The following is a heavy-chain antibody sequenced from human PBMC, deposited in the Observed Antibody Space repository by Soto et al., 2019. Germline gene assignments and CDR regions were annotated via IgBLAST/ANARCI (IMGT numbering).Heavy chain of an antibody. CDR3: AISGRYQGNFDY. Sequence: SEXLSLTCTVSGGSISSYYWSWIRQTPGKGLEWIGYIYYSGSTNYNPSLKSRVTISVDTSKNQFSLKLSSVTAADSAAYYCAISGRYQGNFDYWGQGTLVTVSS. CDR1: GGSISSYY. CDR2: IYYSGST. D-gene: IGHD1-1*01. J-gene: IGHJ4*02. V-gene: IGHV4-59*08.